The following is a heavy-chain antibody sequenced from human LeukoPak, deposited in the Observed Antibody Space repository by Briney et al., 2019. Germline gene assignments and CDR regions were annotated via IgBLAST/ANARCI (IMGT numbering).Heavy chain of an antibody. CDR2: IGRSNAI. Sequence: AGGSLRLSCAASGFTFSSYSMNWVRQAPGKGLEWVSYIGRSNAIYYADSVKGRFTISRDNAKNSLFLQMDSLRAEDTAVYYYARDWSWTFDIWGQGTMVTVSS. J-gene: IGHJ3*02. CDR1: GFTFSSYS. CDR3: ARDWSWTFDI. D-gene: IGHD2-8*02. V-gene: IGHV3-48*01.